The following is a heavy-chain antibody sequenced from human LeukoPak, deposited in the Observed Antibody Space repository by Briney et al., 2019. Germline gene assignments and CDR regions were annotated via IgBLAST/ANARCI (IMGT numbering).Heavy chain of an antibody. CDR3: ANRRRALVILQ. V-gene: IGHV3-30*18. J-gene: IGHJ4*02. CDR1: GFTFSTYG. Sequence: PGGSLRLSCPASGFTFSTYGMRWVRQAPGKGLEWVAVISYDGSNKYYADSVKGRFTISRDNSKNTLYLQMNSLRPEDTAVYYCANRRRALVILQWGQGSMLSVCS. CDR2: ISYDGSNK. D-gene: IGHD3-9*01.